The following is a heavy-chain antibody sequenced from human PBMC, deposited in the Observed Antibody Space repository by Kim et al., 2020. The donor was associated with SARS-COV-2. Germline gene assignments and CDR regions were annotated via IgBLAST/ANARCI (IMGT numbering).Heavy chain of an antibody. CDR1: GFTFSGSA. CDR2: IKRKANSYPT. V-gene: IGHV3-73*01. CDR3: TRVPGTTLVFWGAFDI. D-gene: IGHD1-1*01. J-gene: IGHJ3*02. Sequence: GGSLRLSCAASGFTFSGSAMHWVRQASGKGLEWVGRIKRKANSYPTEHAASGKGRFTISKDVSKTTAYLQLKSLKTEETAVYYCTRVPGTTLVFWGAFDIWGQGTMVTVSS.